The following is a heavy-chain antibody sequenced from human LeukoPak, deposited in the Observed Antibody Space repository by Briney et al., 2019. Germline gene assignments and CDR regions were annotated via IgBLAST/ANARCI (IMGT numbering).Heavy chain of an antibody. CDR1: GFTFSNAW. CDR3: TTDGYYDSSGFHY. D-gene: IGHD3-22*01. CDR2: IKTKSDGGTT. J-gene: IGHJ4*02. Sequence: GGSLRLSCAASGFTFSNAWMSWVRQAPGKGLEWVGHIKTKSDGGTTNYAAPVKGRFSISRDDSKSTLYLQMNSLKTEDTAVYYCTTDGYYDSSGFHYWGQGTLVTVSS. V-gene: IGHV3-15*01.